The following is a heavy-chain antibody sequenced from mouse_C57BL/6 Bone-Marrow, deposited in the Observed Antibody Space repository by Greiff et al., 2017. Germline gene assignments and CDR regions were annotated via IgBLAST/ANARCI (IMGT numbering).Heavy chain of an antibody. CDR2: IDPSDSET. Sequence: QVQLQQPGAELVRPGSSVKLSCKASGYTFTSYWMHWVKQRPIQGLEWIGNIDPSDSETHSNPKFKDKATLTVDKSSSTAYIQLSSLTSEDSAVYYCARRDYGSSYGYFDVWGTGTTVTVSS. CDR3: ARRDYGSSYGYFDV. J-gene: IGHJ1*03. CDR1: GYTFTSYW. V-gene: IGHV1-52*01. D-gene: IGHD1-1*01.